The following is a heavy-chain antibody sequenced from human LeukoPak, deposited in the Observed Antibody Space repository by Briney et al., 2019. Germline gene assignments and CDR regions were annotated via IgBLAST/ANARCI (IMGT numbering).Heavy chain of an antibody. V-gene: IGHV3-74*01. CDR3: VRDLGGRSGH. CDR1: GFTFSSNW. CDR2: INEDGSTT. Sequence: GGSLRLSCAASGFTFSSNWMHWVRQAPGKGLVWVSRINEDGSTTNYADSVKGRSTIFRDNAKSTLYLQMNSLRAEDTAVYYCVRDLGGRSGHRGQGTLVTVSS. D-gene: IGHD1-26*01. J-gene: IGHJ4*02.